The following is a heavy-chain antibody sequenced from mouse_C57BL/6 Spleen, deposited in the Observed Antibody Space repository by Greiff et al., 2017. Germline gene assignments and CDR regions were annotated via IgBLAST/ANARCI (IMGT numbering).Heavy chain of an antibody. CDR1: GYSITSGYY. V-gene: IGHV3-6*01. CDR2: ISYDGSN. J-gene: IGHJ1*03. CDR3: AREGDYGSSYEGYFDV. D-gene: IGHD1-1*01. Sequence: EVQLQESGPGLVKPSQSLSLTCSVTGYSITSGYYWNWIRQFPGNKLEWMGYISYDGSNNYNPSLKNRISITRDTSKNQFFLKLNSVTTEDTATYYCAREGDYGSSYEGYFDVWGTGTTVTVSS.